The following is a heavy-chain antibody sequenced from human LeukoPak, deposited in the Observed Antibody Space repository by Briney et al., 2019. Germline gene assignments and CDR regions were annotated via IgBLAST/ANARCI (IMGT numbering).Heavy chain of an antibody. CDR2: MNPNSGNT. CDR3: ARGYDILTGYYVDC. D-gene: IGHD3-9*01. J-gene: IGHJ4*02. V-gene: IGHV1-8*01. Sequence: ASVKVSCKASGYTFTSYDINWVRQATGQGLEWMGWMNPNSGNTGYAQKFQGRVTMTRNTSISTAYMELSSLRSEDTAVYYCARGYDILTGYYVDCWGQGTLVTVSS. CDR1: GYTFTSYD.